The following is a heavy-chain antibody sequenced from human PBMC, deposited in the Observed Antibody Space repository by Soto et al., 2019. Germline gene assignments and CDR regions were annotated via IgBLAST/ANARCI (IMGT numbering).Heavy chain of an antibody. CDR1: GGSISSGGYY. J-gene: IGHJ2*01. CDR2: IYYSGST. V-gene: IGHV4-31*03. D-gene: IGHD6-19*01. CDR3: ARRSSGWYAKSIWYFDL. Sequence: QVQLQESGPGLVKPSQTLSLTCTVSGGSISSGGYYWSWIRQHPGKGLEWIGYIYYSGSTYYNPSLKSRVTISVDTSKNQFSLKLSSVTAADTAVYYCARRSSGWYAKSIWYFDLWGRGTLVTVSS.